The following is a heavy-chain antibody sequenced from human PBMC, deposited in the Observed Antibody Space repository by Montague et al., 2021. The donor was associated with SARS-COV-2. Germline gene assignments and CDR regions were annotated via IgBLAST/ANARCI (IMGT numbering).Heavy chain of an antibody. J-gene: IGHJ6*02. CDR1: GGSLSGYY. CDR2: INHSANT. D-gene: IGHD3-10*01. Sequence: SETLSLTCAVHGGSLSGYYWSWIRQPPEKGQEWIGEINHSANTXXXPSXXXPVTISIDTSKNQFSLKMTSVTAADTATYYCASGIYASGSYYNRYYYGLNIWGPGTTVIVSS. CDR3: ASGIYASGSYYNRYYYGLNI. V-gene: IGHV4-34*01.